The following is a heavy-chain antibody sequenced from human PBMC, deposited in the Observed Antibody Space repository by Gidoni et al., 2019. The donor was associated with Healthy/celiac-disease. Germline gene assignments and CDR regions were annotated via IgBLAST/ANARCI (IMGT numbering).Heavy chain of an antibody. J-gene: IGHJ6*03. D-gene: IGHD2-15*01. CDR3: AKVPTKLGGLNGYYYMDV. V-gene: IGHV3-23*01. CDR2: ISGSGGST. Sequence: EVQLLESGGGLVQPGGSLRLSCAASGVTFSSYAMGWVRQAPGKGLEWVSAISGSGGSTYYADSVKGRFTISRDNSKNTLYLQMNSLRAEDTAVYYCAKVPTKLGGLNGYYYMDVWGKGTTVTVSS. CDR1: GVTFSSYA.